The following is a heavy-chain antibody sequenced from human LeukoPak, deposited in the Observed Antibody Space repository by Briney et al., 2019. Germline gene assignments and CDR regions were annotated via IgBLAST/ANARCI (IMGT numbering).Heavy chain of an antibody. J-gene: IGHJ5*02. CDR2: ISGSSNYI. CDR1: GFTFSTYS. CDR3: AGTPSRNWFDP. Sequence: GGSLRLSCAASGFTFSTYSMNWVRQAPGEGLEWASSISGSSNYIYYADSVKGRFTISRDNAKNSLYLQMNSLRAEDTAVYYCAGTPSRNWFDPWGQGTLVTVSS. V-gene: IGHV3-21*01.